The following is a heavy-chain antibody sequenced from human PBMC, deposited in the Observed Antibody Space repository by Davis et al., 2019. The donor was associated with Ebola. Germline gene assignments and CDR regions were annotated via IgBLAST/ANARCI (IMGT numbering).Heavy chain of an antibody. D-gene: IGHD6-19*01. CDR3: ARAGGSSGWYGMDV. CDR1: GYTFTSYY. Sequence: ASVKVSCKASGYTFTSYYMHWVRQAPGQGLEWMGIINPSGGSTSYAQKFQGRVTITADKSASTPYMELSSLRSEDTAVYYCARAGGSSGWYGMDVWGQGTTVTVSS. J-gene: IGHJ6*02. CDR2: INPSGGST. V-gene: IGHV1-46*01.